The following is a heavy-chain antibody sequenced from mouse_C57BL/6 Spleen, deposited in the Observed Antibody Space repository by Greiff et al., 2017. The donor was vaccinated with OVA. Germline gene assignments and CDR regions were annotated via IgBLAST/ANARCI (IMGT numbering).Heavy chain of an antibody. D-gene: IGHD2-1*01. Sequence: SGAELVRPGTSVKVSCKASGYAFTNYLIEWVKQRPGQGLEWIGVLNPGSGGTNYNEKFKGKATLTADKSSSTAYMQLSSLTSEDSAVYFCARTSGKGYFDYWGQGTTLTVSS. J-gene: IGHJ2*01. V-gene: IGHV1-54*01. CDR3: ARTSGKGYFDY. CDR2: LNPGSGGT. CDR1: GYAFTNYL.